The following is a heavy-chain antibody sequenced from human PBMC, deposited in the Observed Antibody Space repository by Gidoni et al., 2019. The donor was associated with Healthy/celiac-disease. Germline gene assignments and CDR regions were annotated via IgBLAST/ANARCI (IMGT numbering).Heavy chain of an antibody. CDR2: IIPILGIA. Sequence: QVQLVQSGAEVKKPGSSVTVSWKASGGTFSSYTIRWVRQAPGQGLEWMGGIIPILGIANYAQKCQGRVTITADKSTSTAYMELSSLRSEGTAVYYCASPSGSYGAEYFQHWGQGTLVTVSS. CDR3: ASPSGSYGAEYFQH. J-gene: IGHJ1*01. D-gene: IGHD1-26*01. CDR1: GGTFSSYT. V-gene: IGHV1-69*02.